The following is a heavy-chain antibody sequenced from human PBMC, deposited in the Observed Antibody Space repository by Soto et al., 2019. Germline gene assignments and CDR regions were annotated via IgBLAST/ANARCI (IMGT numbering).Heavy chain of an antibody. CDR3: AGEPATVVTPSNYGMDV. CDR2: ITSSSSYI. Sequence: EVQLVESGGGLVKPGGSLRLSCAAAGFTFSSYSMNWVRQAPGKGLEWVSSITSSSSYIYYADSVQGRFTISRDNAKKSLYLQMNSLRAEDTAVYYCAGEPATVVTPSNYGMDVWGQGTTVTVSS. V-gene: IGHV3-21*01. CDR1: GFTFSSYS. D-gene: IGHD4-17*01. J-gene: IGHJ6*02.